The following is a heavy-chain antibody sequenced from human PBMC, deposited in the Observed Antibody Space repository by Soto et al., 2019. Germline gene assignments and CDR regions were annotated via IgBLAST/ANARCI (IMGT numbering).Heavy chain of an antibody. J-gene: IGHJ4*02. CDR2: INPSGGST. Sequence: GASVKASCKASGYTFTSYYMHWVRQAPGQGLEWMGIINPSGGSTSYAQKFQGRVTMTRDTSTSTVYMELSSLRSEDTAVYYCGREVVVVPAAIYPTKFAYYFDYWGQGTLVTVSS. D-gene: IGHD2-2*01. V-gene: IGHV1-46*03. CDR1: GYTFTSYY. CDR3: GREVVVVPAAIYPTKFAYYFDY.